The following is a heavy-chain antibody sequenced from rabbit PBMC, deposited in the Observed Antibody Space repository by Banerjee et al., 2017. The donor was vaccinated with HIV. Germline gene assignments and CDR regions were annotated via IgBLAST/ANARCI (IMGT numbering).Heavy chain of an antibody. CDR3: ARGTGVSYFNL. CDR1: GFSFSSYW. J-gene: IGHJ4*01. Sequence: QEQLVESGGDLVKPEGSLTLTCTASGFSFSSYWMCWVRQAPGKGLEWIGCIYAGSSGGTHYATWAKGRFTISKTSSTTETLQMTSLTAADTATYFCARGTGVSYFNLWGQGTLVTVS. CDR2: IYAGSSGGT. V-gene: IGHV1S45*01.